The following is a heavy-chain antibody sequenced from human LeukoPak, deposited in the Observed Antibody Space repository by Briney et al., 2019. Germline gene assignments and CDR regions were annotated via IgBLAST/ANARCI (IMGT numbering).Heavy chain of an antibody. CDR1: GFTVSSTY. CDR3: AREYRGEYYFAY. Sequence: GGSLRLSCAASGFTVSSTYMSWVRQAPGKGLEWVSVIYSGGSTYYADSVKGRFTISRDNSKNTLYLQMNSLRAEDTAVYYCAREYRGEYYFAYWGQGTLVTVSS. J-gene: IGHJ4*02. D-gene: IGHD3-10*01. CDR2: IYSGGST. V-gene: IGHV3-66*01.